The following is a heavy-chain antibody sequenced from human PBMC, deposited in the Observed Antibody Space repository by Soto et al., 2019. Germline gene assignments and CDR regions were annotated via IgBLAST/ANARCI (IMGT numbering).Heavy chain of an antibody. D-gene: IGHD6-6*01. CDR2: IYYSGTT. V-gene: IGHV4-30-4*01. J-gene: IGHJ4*02. CDR1: GDSISSGDHY. Sequence: QVQLQESGPGLVKPSQTLSLTCTVSGDSISSGDHYWSWILQPPGKGLEWIGYIYYSGTTYSRPSLPSRVTISVYTSKNQFSLKLNSVNAADTAVYYCARGAYSDSSSYFDYWGQGTLVPVSS. CDR3: ARGAYSDSSSYFDY.